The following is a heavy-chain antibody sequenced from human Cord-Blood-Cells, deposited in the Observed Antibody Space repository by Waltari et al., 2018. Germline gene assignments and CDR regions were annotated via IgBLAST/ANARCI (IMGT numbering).Heavy chain of an antibody. CDR1: GHTLTGYS. Sequence: QVQLVQSGAEVKKPGAPVQVSCKAPGHTLTGYSMHWLRPAPGQGLEWMGWINPNSGGTNYAQKFQGRVTMTRDTSISTAYMELSRLRSDDTAVYYCARVRSSGWYAFDIWGQGTMVTVSS. V-gene: IGHV1-2*02. D-gene: IGHD6-19*01. CDR3: ARVRSSGWYAFDI. J-gene: IGHJ3*02. CDR2: INPNSGGT.